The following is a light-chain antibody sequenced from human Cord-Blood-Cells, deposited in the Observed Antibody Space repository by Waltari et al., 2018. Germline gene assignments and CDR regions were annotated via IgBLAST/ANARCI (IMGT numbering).Light chain of an antibody. Sequence: DIVLTQSPLSLPVTPGEPASISCRSSQILLHSNGYNYLDWYLQKPGQSPQILIYLGSNRATGVPDRFSGSGSGTDVTLKISRVEAEDVGVYYCMQALQTPPFTFGPGTKVDIK. V-gene: IGKV2-28*01. CDR1: QILLHSNGYNY. CDR2: LGS. J-gene: IGKJ3*01. CDR3: MQALQTPPFT.